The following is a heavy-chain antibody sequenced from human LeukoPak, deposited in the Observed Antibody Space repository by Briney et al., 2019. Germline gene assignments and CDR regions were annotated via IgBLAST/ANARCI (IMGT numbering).Heavy chain of an antibody. D-gene: IGHD3-9*01. V-gene: IGHV4-59*08. J-gene: IGHJ3*02. CDR3: ATSLRYFDWLSQQSGFDI. CDR1: GGSISSYY. Sequence: PSETLSLTCTASGGSISSYYWSWIRQPPGKGLEWIGYIYYSGSTNYNPSLKSRVTISVDTSKNQFSLKLSSVTAADTAVYYCATSLRYFDWLSQQSGFDIWGQGTMVTVCS. CDR2: IYYSGST.